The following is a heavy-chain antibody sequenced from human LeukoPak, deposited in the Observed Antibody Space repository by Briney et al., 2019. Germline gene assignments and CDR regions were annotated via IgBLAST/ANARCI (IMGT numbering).Heavy chain of an antibody. Sequence: GGSLRLSCAASGFTFSGSAMHWVRQAPGKGLEWVSSITSSSSYIYYADSVKGRFTISRDNAKNSLYLQMNSLRAEDTAVYYCAELGITMIGGVWGKGTTVTISS. CDR1: GFTFSGSA. CDR3: AELGITMIGGV. J-gene: IGHJ6*04. V-gene: IGHV3-21*01. D-gene: IGHD3-10*02. CDR2: ITSSSSYI.